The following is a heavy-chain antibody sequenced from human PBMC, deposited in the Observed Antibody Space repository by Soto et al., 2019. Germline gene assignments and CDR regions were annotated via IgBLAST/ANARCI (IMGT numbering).Heavy chain of an antibody. Sequence: GGYLRLSCAVSGFTLSDHYIDWVRQAPGKGLEWVGRSRDKPQGYSTAYAASVKGRFTTSRDESKNSAYLQMNSLKTEDTAVYYCVRATYFSDSSGYTRCLDYWGQGTLVIVSS. V-gene: IGHV3-72*01. CDR1: GFTLSDHY. J-gene: IGHJ4*02. CDR2: SRDKPQGYST. D-gene: IGHD3-22*01. CDR3: VRATYFSDSSGYTRCLDY.